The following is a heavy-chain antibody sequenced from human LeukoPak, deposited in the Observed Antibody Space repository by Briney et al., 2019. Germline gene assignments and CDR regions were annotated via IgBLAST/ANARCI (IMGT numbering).Heavy chain of an antibody. CDR3: ARHLPTYYYDSSGYYPVAFDI. J-gene: IGHJ3*02. D-gene: IGHD3-22*01. V-gene: IGHV4-59*01. CDR2: IYYSGST. Sequence: SETLSLTCTVSGGSISSYYWSWIRQPPGNGLEWVGYIYYSGSTNYNPSLKSRVTISADTSKNKFSLKLSSVTAADKAVYYCARHLPTYYYDSSGYYPVAFDIWGQGTMVTVSS. CDR1: GGSISSYY.